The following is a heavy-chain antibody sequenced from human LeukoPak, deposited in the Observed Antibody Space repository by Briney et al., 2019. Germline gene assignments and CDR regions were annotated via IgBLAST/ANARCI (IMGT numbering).Heavy chain of an antibody. J-gene: IGHJ4*02. CDR2: ISYDGSKK. D-gene: IGHD6-13*01. CDR1: GFSFNNYG. Sequence: PGGSLRLSCAASGFSFNNYGMHWVGQAPGKGLEWVAIISYDGSKKYYADSVKGRFSISRDNSRNTLYLQMNSLRVEDTAVYYCGSGSTWLPRGQGTLVTVSS. CDR3: GSGSTWLP. V-gene: IGHV3-30*03.